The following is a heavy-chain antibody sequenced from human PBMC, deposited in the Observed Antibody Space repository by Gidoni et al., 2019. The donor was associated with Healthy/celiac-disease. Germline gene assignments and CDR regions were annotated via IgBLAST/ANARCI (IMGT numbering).Heavy chain of an antibody. CDR1: GFTFSSYA. J-gene: IGHJ6*02. V-gene: IGHV3-23*01. D-gene: IGHD1-26*01. CDR3: AKDRWELSYGMDV. CDR2: ISGSGGST. Sequence: EVQLLESGGGWVQPGGSLRLSCAASGFTFSSYAMSWVRQAPGKGLEWVSAISGSGGSTYYADSVKGRFTISRDNSKNTLYLQMNSLRAEDTAVYYCAKDRWELSYGMDVWGQGTTVTVSS.